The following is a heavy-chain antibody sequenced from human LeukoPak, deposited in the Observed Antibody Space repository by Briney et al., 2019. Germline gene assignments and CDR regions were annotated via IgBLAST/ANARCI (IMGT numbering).Heavy chain of an antibody. CDR3: AKERAGYTNPYYFDY. J-gene: IGHJ4*02. Sequence: GGSLRLSCAASGFTFTDYWMHWVRHAPGKGLVWVARINGDGNTTSYADSVKARFAISRDNAKNTVDLQMTSLRAEDTAVYYCAKERAGYTNPYYFDYWGQGTLVTVSS. D-gene: IGHD3-16*02. V-gene: IGHV3-74*01. CDR1: GFTFTDYW. CDR2: INGDGNTT.